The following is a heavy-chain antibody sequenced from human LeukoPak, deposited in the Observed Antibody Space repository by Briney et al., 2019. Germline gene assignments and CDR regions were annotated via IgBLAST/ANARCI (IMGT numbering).Heavy chain of an antibody. Sequence: SETLSLTCTVSGGSTTRNYWNWIRQPPGKGLEWIGNIYYSETTNYNPSLKSRVTISVDTSKNQFSLKLTSVTAADTAVYYCARHVTAIGPYDYWGQGTLVTVSS. CDR3: ARHVTAIGPYDY. J-gene: IGHJ4*02. D-gene: IGHD2-21*02. CDR1: GGSTTRNY. CDR2: IYYSETT. V-gene: IGHV4-59*08.